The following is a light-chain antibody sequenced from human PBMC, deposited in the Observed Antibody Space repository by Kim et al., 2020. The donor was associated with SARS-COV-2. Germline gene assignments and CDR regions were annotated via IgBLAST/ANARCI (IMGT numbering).Light chain of an antibody. CDR3: QKYDGAPWT. Sequence: GDRVTITCRTSQFISHYLAWYQQKPGKVPQHLIYDASTLQPGVPSRFSGTASGTEFTLTINSLQPEDVATYYCQKYDGAPWTFGQGTKVDIK. CDR2: DAS. J-gene: IGKJ1*01. CDR1: QFISHY. V-gene: IGKV1-27*01.